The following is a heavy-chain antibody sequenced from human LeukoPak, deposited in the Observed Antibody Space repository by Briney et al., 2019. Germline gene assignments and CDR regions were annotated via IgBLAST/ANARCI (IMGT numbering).Heavy chain of an antibody. CDR2: IYPDDSDT. CDR3: ARLEDNRGSGYYFDY. Sequence: GESLKISCNASGYXFTTYWICWVRQMPGKGLEWMGIIYPDDSDTRYSPSFQGQVTISADKSITTAYLQWSSLRASDTAIYYCARLEDNRGSGYYFDYWGQGTLVTVSS. J-gene: IGHJ4*02. CDR1: GYXFTTYW. V-gene: IGHV5-51*01. D-gene: IGHD1-14*01.